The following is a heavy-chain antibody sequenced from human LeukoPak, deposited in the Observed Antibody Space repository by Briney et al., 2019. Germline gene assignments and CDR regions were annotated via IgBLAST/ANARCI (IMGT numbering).Heavy chain of an antibody. Sequence: GGSLRLSCAASGFTFSSYSMNWVRQAPGKGLEWVSSISSSSSYIYYADSVKGRFTISRDNAKNSLYLQMNSLRAADTAVYYCAREGEGGGYRDDAFDIWGQGTMVTVSS. V-gene: IGHV3-21*04. CDR1: GFTFSSYS. D-gene: IGHD1-26*01. J-gene: IGHJ3*02. CDR3: AREGEGGGYRDDAFDI. CDR2: ISSSSSYI.